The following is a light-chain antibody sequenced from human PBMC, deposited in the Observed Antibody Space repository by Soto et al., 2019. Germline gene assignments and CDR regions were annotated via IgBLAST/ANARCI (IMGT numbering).Light chain of an antibody. CDR2: AAS. J-gene: IGKJ5*01. CDR1: QAIRND. V-gene: IGKV1-6*02. Sequence: AIQMTQSPSSQSASVGDRVTITCRASQAIRNDLGWYQQKPGKAPKLLIYAASSLQSGVPSRFSGSGSGTDFTLTISSLQAEDFATYYCLQDYNCPPTFGQGTRLEIK. CDR3: LQDYNCPPT.